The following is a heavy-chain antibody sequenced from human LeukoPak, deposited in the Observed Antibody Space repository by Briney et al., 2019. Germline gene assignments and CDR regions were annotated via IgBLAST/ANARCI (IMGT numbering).Heavy chain of an antibody. CDR3: ARGLMVVTETKPVD. CDR1: GYTFTSYD. J-gene: IGHJ4*02. Sequence: ASVKVSCKASGYTFTSYDINWVRQATGQGLEWMGWMNPNSGNTGYAQKFQGRVTMTRNTSISTAYMELSSLRSEDTVVYYCARGLMVVTETKPVDWGQGTLVTVSS. CDR2: MNPNSGNT. D-gene: IGHD4-23*01. V-gene: IGHV1-8*01.